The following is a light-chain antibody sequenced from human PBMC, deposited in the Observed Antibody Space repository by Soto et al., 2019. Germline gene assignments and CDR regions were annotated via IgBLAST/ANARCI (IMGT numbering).Light chain of an antibody. V-gene: IGLV2-11*01. CDR3: CSYAGPFTLL. Sequence: QSALTQPRSVSGSPGQSVTISCTGTSSNVGGYNFVSWYRQEPGKAPKLMVYDVSKRPSGVPDRFSGSKSGNTASLTISGLQAEDEGDYYCCSYAGPFTLLFGGGTKLTVL. CDR1: SSNVGGYNF. CDR2: DVS. J-gene: IGLJ2*01.